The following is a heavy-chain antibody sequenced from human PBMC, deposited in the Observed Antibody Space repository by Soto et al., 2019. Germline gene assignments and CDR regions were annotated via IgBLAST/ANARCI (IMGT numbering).Heavy chain of an antibody. J-gene: IGHJ6*02. V-gene: IGHV4-31*03. CDR1: GGSISSGGYY. CDR3: ASGGGSLLEAIYYRMDV. CDR2: IYYSGST. Sequence: PWETLSLTCTVSGGSISSGGYYWSWIRQHPGKGLEWIGYIYYSGSTYYNPSLKSRGTISVETCKNQFSRKLSSVIAADPAVYYCASGGGSLLEAIYYRMDVWAQGTTVTVSS.